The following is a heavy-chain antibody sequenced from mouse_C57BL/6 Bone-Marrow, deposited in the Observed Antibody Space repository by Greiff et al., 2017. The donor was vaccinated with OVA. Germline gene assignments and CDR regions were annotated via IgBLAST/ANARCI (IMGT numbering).Heavy chain of an antibody. CDR3: ARYGTNYAMDY. CDR1: EYEFPSHD. D-gene: IGHD1-1*01. CDR2: INSDGGST. V-gene: IGHV5-2*03. Sequence: EVKVEESGGGLVQPGESLKLSCESNEYEFPSHDMSWVRKTPEKRLELVAAINSDGGSTYYPDTMERRFIISRDNTKKTLYLQMSSLRSEDTALYYCARYGTNYAMDYWGQGTSVTVSS. J-gene: IGHJ4*01.